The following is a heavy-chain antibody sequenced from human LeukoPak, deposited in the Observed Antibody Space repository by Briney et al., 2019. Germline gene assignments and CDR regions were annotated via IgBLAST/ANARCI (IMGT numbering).Heavy chain of an antibody. J-gene: IGHJ5*02. D-gene: IGHD4-23*01. V-gene: IGHV4-59*08. CDR3: ARTHDYGGNRWFDP. Sequence: SETLSLTCTVSGGSISSYYWSWIRQPPGKGLEWIGYIYYSGSTNYNPSLKSRVTISVDTSKNQFSLKLSSVTAADTAVYYCARTHDYGGNRWFDPWGQGTLVTVSS. CDR2: IYYSGST. CDR1: GGSISSYY.